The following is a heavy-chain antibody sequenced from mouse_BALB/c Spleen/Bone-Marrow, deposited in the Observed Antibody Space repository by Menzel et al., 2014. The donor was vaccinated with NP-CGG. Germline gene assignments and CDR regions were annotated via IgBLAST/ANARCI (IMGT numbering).Heavy chain of an antibody. V-gene: IGHV1-87*01. CDR1: GYTFTSYW. CDR2: IYPGDGDT. D-gene: IGHD1-1*01. J-gene: IGHJ3*01. Sequence: VKLMESGAELARPGASVKLSCKASGYTFTSYWMQWVKQRPGQGLEWIGAIYPGDGDTRYTQKFKGKATLTADKPSSTAYMQLISLASEDSAVYYCARSIYYYGSSPFAYWGQGTLVTFSA. CDR3: ARSIYYYGSSPFAY.